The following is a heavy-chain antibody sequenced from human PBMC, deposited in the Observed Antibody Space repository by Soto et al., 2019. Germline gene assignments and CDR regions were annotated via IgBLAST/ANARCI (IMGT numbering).Heavy chain of an antibody. CDR1: DDSINSDKYY. D-gene: IGHD3-9*01. CDR3: ASLEGLATISYYFDF. Sequence: QLQLQESGPGLVKPSETLSLTCSVSDDSINSDKYYWGWIRQPPGKGLEWIGSIYYRGNAYYNPSLQTRETISLDKSRSQFSLKLNSVTAADSAVYFCASLEGLATISYYFDFWGPGALVTVSS. CDR2: IYYRGNA. V-gene: IGHV4-39*01. J-gene: IGHJ4*02.